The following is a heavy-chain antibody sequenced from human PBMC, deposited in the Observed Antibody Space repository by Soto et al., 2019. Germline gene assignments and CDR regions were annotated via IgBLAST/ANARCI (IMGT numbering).Heavy chain of an antibody. CDR1: GYTFTSYG. V-gene: IGHV1-18*01. Sequence: ASLKVSCKASGYTFTSYGISWVRQAPGQGLEWMGWISAYNGNTNYAQKLQGRVTMTTDTSTSTAYMELRSLRSDDTAVYYCARHNSRFLEGPARGWFDPWGQGTLVTVSS. D-gene: IGHD3-3*01. J-gene: IGHJ5*02. CDR2: ISAYNGNT. CDR3: ARHNSRFLEGPARGWFDP.